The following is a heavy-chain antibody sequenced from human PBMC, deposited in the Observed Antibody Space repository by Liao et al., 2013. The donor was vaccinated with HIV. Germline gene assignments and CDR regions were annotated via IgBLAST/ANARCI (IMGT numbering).Heavy chain of an antibody. CDR1: GGSIIGYY. CDR2: INHSGST. V-gene: IGHV4-34*01. J-gene: IGHJ4*02. Sequence: QLQLQQWGAGLLKPSETLSLTCAVSGGSIIGYYWSWIRQPPGKGLEWIGEINHSGSTNYNPSLKSRVTISVDTSKKQLSLKLTSVTAADTAVYYCAGSSRTTIFGVVLGFDYWGQGTLVTVSS. CDR3: AGSSRTTIFGVVLGFDY. D-gene: IGHD3-3*01.